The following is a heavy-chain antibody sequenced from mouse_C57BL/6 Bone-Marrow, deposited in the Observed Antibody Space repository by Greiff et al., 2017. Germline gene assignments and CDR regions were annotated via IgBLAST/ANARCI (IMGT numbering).Heavy chain of an antibody. CDR1: GYTFTSYW. J-gene: IGHJ3*01. V-gene: IGHV1-72*01. Sequence: VKLKQPGAELVKPGASVKLSCKASGYTFTSYWMHWVKQRPGRGLEWIGRIDPNSGGTKYNEKFKSKATLTVDKPSSTAYMQLSSLTSEDSAVYYCASSRYSNGFAYGGQGTLVTVSA. CDR2: IDPNSGGT. CDR3: ASSRYSNGFAY. D-gene: IGHD2-5*01.